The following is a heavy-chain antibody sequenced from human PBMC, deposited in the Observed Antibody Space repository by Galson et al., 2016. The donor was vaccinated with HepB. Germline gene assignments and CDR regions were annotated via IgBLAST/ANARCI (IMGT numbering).Heavy chain of an antibody. Sequence: SLRLSCAASGFTLSNSAMSWVRQAPGKGLEWVSAMSDSGGSTYYADSVKGRFTISRDNSKNTVYLQMNSLRAEDTAVYYCARDPGALNGMNVWGQGTTVTVSS. CDR1: GFTLSNSA. D-gene: IGHD3-10*01. CDR2: MSDSGGST. V-gene: IGHV3-23*01. J-gene: IGHJ6*02. CDR3: ARDPGALNGMNV.